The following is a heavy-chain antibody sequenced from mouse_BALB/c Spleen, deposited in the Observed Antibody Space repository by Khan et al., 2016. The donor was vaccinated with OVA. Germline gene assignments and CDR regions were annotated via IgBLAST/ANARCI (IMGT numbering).Heavy chain of an antibody. V-gene: IGHV9-3-1*01. CDR1: GYTLTNYG. J-gene: IGHJ3*01. CDR2: INTYTGEA. Sequence: QIQLVQSGPELKKPGETVKISCKASGYTLTNYGMNWVKQAPGKGLKWMGRINTYTGEATYADDFKGRFAFTLETYASTAYLQSNNRKNEDTATXFCSRSYGNYWFAYWGPGTLVTVSA. CDR3: SRSYGNYWFAY. D-gene: IGHD2-10*02.